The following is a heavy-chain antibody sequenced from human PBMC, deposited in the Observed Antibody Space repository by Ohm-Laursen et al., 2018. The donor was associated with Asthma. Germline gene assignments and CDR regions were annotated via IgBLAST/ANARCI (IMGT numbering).Heavy chain of an antibody. D-gene: IGHD4-17*01. CDR2: INHIGST. V-gene: IGHV4-34*01. CDR1: GGSLSGYY. Sequence: GTLSLTCTVSGGSLSGYYWTWIRQSPGKGLEWIGEINHIGSTNYNPSLKTRVTISVDTSKNQFSLRLGSVTAADTAVYYCAKGPDDYGDYLDWYFDVWGRGILVTVSS. CDR3: AKGPDDYGDYLDWYFDV. J-gene: IGHJ2*01.